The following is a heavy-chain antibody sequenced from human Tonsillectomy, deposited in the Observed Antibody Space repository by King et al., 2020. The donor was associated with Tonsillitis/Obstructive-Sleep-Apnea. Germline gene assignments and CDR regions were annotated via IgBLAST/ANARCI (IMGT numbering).Heavy chain of an antibody. V-gene: IGHV3-48*03. CDR3: ARGVSYYDFWSGYYSPGDY. CDR2: ISSSGSTI. J-gene: IGHJ4*02. CDR1: GFTFSSYE. Sequence: VQLVESGGGLVQPGGSLRLSCAASGFTFSSYEMNWVRQAPGKGLEWVSYISSSGSTIYYADSVKGRFTISRDNAKNSLYLQMNSLRAEDTAVYYCARGVSYYDFWSGYYSPGDYWGQGTLVTVSS. D-gene: IGHD3-3*01.